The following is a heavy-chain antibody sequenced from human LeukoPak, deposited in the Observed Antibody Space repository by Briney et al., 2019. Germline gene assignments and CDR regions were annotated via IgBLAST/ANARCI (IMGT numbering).Heavy chain of an antibody. D-gene: IGHD6-13*01. V-gene: IGHV1-69*13. CDR2: IIPIFGTA. CDR1: GGTFSSYA. Sequence: RASVKVSCKASGGTFSSYAISWVRQAPGQGLEWMGGIIPIFGTANYAQKFQGRVTITADESTSTAYMELSSLRSEDTAVYYCARPSLRPRYSSSWYYFDYWGQGTLVTVSS. J-gene: IGHJ4*02. CDR3: ARPSLRPRYSSSWYYFDY.